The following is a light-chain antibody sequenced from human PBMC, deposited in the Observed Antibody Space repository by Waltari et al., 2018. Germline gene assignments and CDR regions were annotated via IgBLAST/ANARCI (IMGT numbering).Light chain of an antibody. V-gene: IGLV2-23*01. J-gene: IGLJ1*01. CDR2: AGT. CDR3: CSYAGTSTYV. CDR1: SSDVGSYNL. Sequence: QSALTQPASVSGSPGQSITLSCTGTSSDVGSYNLVPWYQQYPGKAPKLMIYAGTKRPSGVSNRFSGSKSGNTASLTISGLQAEDEADYYCCSYAGTSTYVFGTGTKVTVL.